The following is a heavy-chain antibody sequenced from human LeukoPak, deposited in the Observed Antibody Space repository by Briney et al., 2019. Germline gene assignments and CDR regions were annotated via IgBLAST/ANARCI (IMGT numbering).Heavy chain of an antibody. CDR2: IYYSGST. CDR3: VIAHDYGDYVGAFDI. CDR1: GGSISSGGYY. Sequence: SETLSLTCTVSGGSISSGGYYWSWIRQHPGKGLEWIGYIYYSGSTYYNPSLKSRVTISVDTSKNQFSLKLSSVTAADTAVYYCVIAHDYGDYVGAFDIWGQGTMVTVSS. V-gene: IGHV4-31*03. D-gene: IGHD4-17*01. J-gene: IGHJ3*02.